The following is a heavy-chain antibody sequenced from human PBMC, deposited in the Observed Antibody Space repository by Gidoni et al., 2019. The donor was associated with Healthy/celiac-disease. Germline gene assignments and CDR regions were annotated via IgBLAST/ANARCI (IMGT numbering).Heavy chain of an antibody. CDR1: GGSFSGYY. D-gene: IGHD1-26*01. CDR3: ARGIVGVSGFDY. J-gene: IGHJ4*02. CDR2: INPSGST. V-gene: IGHV4-34*01. Sequence: QVPLQQWGAGLLKPSATLSLTCDVYGGSFSGYYWSWIRPPPGKGLDWIGEINPSGSTNYNPALKSRVTISVDTSKNQFSLKLSSVTAADTAVYYCARGIVGVSGFDYWGQGTLVTVSS.